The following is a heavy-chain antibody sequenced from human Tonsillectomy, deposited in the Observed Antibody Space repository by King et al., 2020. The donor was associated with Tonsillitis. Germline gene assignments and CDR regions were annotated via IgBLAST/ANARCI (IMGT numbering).Heavy chain of an antibody. CDR1: GFTFSSYS. D-gene: IGHD2-2*01. CDR3: ARPYCSSTSCHLPENNY. V-gene: IGHV3-21*01. Sequence: VQLVESGGGLVKPGGSLRLSCAASGFTFSSYSMNWVRQAPGKGLEWVSSISSSSSYIYYADSVKGRFTISRDNAKNSLYLQMNSLRAEDTAVYYCARPYCSSTSCHLPENNYWGQGTLVTASS. J-gene: IGHJ4*02. CDR2: ISSSSSYI.